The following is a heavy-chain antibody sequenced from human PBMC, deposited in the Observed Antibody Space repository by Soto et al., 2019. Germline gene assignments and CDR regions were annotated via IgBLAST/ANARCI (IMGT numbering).Heavy chain of an antibody. D-gene: IGHD3-10*01. CDR3: ATLRGIGEVSPYFDY. Sequence: LVMLCVPCTVAYASSINYHGSCIIQPKGKGLEWIAYIYYTGTTNFNPSLKSRVTISMDTSKNQFSLNLRSVTAADTAVYYCATLRGIGEVSPYFDYWGQGLMVTVSS. J-gene: IGHJ4*02. V-gene: IGHV4-59*08. CDR1: YASSINYH. CDR2: IYYTGTT.